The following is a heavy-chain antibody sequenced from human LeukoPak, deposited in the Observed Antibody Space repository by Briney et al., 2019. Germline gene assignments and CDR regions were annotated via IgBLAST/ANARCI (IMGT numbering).Heavy chain of an antibody. V-gene: IGHV1-8*01. CDR2: MNPNSGNT. J-gene: IGHJ6*02. Sequence: ASVKVSCKASGYTFTSYDINCVRQATGQGLEWMGWMNPNSGNTGYAQKFQGRVTMTRNTSISTAYMELSSLRSEDTAVYYCARGREYQLLISMDVWGQGTTVTVSS. CDR1: GYTFTSYD. CDR3: ARGREYQLLISMDV. D-gene: IGHD2-2*01.